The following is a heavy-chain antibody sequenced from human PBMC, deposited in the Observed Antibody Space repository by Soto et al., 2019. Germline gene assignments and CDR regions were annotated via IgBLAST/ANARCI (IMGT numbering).Heavy chain of an antibody. D-gene: IGHD3-10*01. V-gene: IGHV4-39*01. CDR3: ARGGKMVRGAINYYYYYGMDV. J-gene: IGHJ6*02. CDR2: IYYSGST. Sequence: SETLSLTCTVSGGSISSSSYYWGWIRQPPGKGLEWIGSIYYSGSTYYNPSLKSRVTISVDTSKNQFSLKLSSVTAADTAVYYCARGGKMVRGAINYYYYYGMDVWGQGTTVTVSS. CDR1: GGSISSSSYY.